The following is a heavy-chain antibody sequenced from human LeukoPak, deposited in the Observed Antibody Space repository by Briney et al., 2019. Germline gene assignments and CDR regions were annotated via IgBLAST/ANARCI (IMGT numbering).Heavy chain of an antibody. V-gene: IGHV4-59*01. CDR2: IYYSGST. D-gene: IGHD1-26*01. CDR1: GGSISSYY. J-gene: IGHJ3*02. Sequence: MPSETLSLTCTVSGGSISSYYWSWIRQPPGKGLEWIGYIYYSGSTNYNPSLKSRVTISVDTSKDQFSLKLSSVTAADTAVYYCARISWELYAFDIWGQGTMVTVSS. CDR3: ARISWELYAFDI.